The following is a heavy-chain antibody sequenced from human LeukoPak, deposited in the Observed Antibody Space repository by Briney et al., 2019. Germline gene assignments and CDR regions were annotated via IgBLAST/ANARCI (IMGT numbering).Heavy chain of an antibody. V-gene: IGHV3-53*01. CDR3: ARGRGTYYFDY. Sequence: GGSLRLSCAASGFTVSSYYMSWVRQAPGKGLEWVSLIYSGGSTYYADSVKGRFTLSRDNSKNTLYFQMNSLRADDTAVYYCARGRGTYYFDYWGQGTLVTVSS. CDR2: IYSGGST. CDR1: GFTVSSYY. J-gene: IGHJ4*02. D-gene: IGHD3-10*01.